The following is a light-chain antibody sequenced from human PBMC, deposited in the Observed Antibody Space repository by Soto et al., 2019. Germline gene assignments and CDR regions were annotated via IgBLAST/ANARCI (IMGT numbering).Light chain of an antibody. Sequence: QSVLTQPPSASGTPGQRVAISCSGSSYNIGGNTVNWYQQFPGAAPKLLIYSNNQRPSGVPERFSGSKSGTSASLAVNGLQSEDEADYYCAAWDDSLDGFIFGAGTKLTVL. CDR2: SNN. CDR1: SYNIGGNT. J-gene: IGLJ2*01. CDR3: AAWDDSLDGFI. V-gene: IGLV1-44*01.